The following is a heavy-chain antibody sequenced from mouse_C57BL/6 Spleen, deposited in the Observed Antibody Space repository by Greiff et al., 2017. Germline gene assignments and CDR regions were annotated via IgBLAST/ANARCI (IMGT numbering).Heavy chain of an antibody. CDR3: AQFYYGSSDWYFDG. Sequence: QVHVKQPGTELVKPGASVKLSCKASGYTFTSYWMHWVKQRPGQGLEWIGNINPSNGGTNYNEKFKSKATLTVDKSSSTAYMQLSSLTSEDSAVYYCAQFYYGSSDWYFDGWGTGTTVTVSS. J-gene: IGHJ1*03. D-gene: IGHD1-1*01. CDR2: INPSNGGT. CDR1: GYTFTSYW. V-gene: IGHV1-53*01.